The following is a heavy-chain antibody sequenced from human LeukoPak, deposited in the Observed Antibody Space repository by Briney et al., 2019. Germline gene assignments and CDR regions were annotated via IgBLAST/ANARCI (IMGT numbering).Heavy chain of an antibody. D-gene: IGHD6-13*01. V-gene: IGHV1-46*01. CDR3: ARDLIPGIAAAETSPDY. CDR1: GYTFTSYY. CDR2: INPSGGST. Sequence: GASVTVSCTASGYTFTSYYMHWVRQAPGQGLEWMGIINPSGGSTSYAQKFQGRVTMTRDTTTSTVYMELSSLRSEDTAVYYCARDLIPGIAAAETSPDYWGQGTLVTVSS. J-gene: IGHJ4*02.